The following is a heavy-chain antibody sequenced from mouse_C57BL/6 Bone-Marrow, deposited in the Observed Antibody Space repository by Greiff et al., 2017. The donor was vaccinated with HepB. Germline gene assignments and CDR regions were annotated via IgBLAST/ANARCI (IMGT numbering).Heavy chain of an antibody. CDR3: ARDPYGHGAWFAY. CDR2: ISDGGSYT. J-gene: IGHJ3*01. D-gene: IGHD2-2*01. Sequence: EVKVVESGGGLVKPGGSLKLSCTASGFTFSSYAMSWVRQTPEKRLEWVATISDGGSYTYYPDNVKGRFTISRDNAKNNLYLQMSHLKSEDTAMYYWARDPYGHGAWFAYWGQGTLVTVSA. CDR1: GFTFSSYA. V-gene: IGHV5-4*01.